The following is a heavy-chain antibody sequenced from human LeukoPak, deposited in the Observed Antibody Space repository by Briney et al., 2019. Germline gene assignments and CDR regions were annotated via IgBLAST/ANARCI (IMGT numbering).Heavy chain of an antibody. CDR2: ISAYNGNT. J-gene: IGHJ4*02. V-gene: IGHV1-18*01. CDR1: GYTFTSYG. CDR3: ARSMPGVSGFRSPIDY. Sequence: ASVKVSCKASGYTFTSYGISWVRQAPGQGLEWMGWISAYNGNTNYAQKLQGRVTMTTDTSTSTAYMELRSLRSDDTAVYYCARSMPGVSGFRSPIDYWGQGTLVTVSS. D-gene: IGHD3-10*01.